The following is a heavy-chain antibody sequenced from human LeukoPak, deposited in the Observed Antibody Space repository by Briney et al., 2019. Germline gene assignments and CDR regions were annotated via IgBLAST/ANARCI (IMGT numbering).Heavy chain of an antibody. J-gene: IGHJ6*03. V-gene: IGHV4-38-2*02. Sequence: SETLSLTCTVSGYSISSGYYWGWIRPPPGKGLEWIGISYHSGSTYYNPSLKSRVTISGDTSKNQFSLKLSTLTAADPAVYYCARHRGYYYYYMDVWGKGTTVTISS. CDR2: SYHSGST. CDR3: ARHRGYYYYYMDV. CDR1: GYSISSGYY.